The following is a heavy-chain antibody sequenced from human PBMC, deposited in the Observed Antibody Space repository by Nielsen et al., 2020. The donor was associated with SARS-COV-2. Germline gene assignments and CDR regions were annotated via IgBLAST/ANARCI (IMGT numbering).Heavy chain of an antibody. CDR2: INPSGGST. CDR1: GYTFTSYY. CDR3: ARRTNYDFWSGYYGYYFDY. D-gene: IGHD3-3*01. V-gene: IGHV1-46*01. Sequence: ASVKVSCKASGYTFTSYYMHWVRQAPGQGLEWMGIINPSGGSTSYAQKFQGRVTMTRDTSTSTVYMELSSLRSEDTAVYYCARRTNYDFWSGYYGYYFDYWGQGTLVTVSS. J-gene: IGHJ4*02.